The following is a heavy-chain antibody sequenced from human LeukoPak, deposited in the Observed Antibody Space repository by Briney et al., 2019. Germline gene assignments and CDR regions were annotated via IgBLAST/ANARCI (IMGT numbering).Heavy chain of an antibody. CDR2: VHLDGRT. Sequence: PSETLSLTCGVSGGSVSSTNWWTWIRQPPGKGLEWIGEVHLDGRTNFNSSLKSRLTMSVDLSENHVSLKLTSVTAADTAVYYCAREGGFYRPLDYSGQGTLVTASS. CDR3: AREGGFYRPLDY. V-gene: IGHV4-4*02. CDR1: GGSVSSTNW. J-gene: IGHJ4*02. D-gene: IGHD6-25*01.